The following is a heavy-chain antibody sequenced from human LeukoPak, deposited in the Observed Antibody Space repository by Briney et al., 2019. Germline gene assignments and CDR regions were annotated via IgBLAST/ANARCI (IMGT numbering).Heavy chain of an antibody. CDR3: ARVDYGDYGFDY. CDR2: IYSGGST. CDR1: GFTFSSYA. J-gene: IGHJ4*02. Sequence: GGPLRLSCAASGFTFSSYAMSWVRQAPGKGLEWVSVIYSGGSTYYADSVKGRFTISRDNSKNTLYLQMNSLRAEDTAVYYCARVDYGDYGFDYWGQGTLVTVSS. D-gene: IGHD4-17*01. V-gene: IGHV3-66*01.